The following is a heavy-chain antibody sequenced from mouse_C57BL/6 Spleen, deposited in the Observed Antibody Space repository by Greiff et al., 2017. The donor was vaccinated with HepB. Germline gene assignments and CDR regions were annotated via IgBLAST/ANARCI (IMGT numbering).Heavy chain of an antibody. CDR2: ILPGSGST. D-gene: IGHD2-4*01. V-gene: IGHV1-9*01. Sequence: QVQLQQSGAELMKPGASVKLSCKATGYTFTGYWIEWVKQRPGHGLEWIGEILPGSGSTNYHEKFKGKATFTADTSSNTAYMQLSSLTTEDSAIYCCARRDYYYAMDYWGQGTSVTVSS. CDR3: ARRDYYYAMDY. CDR1: GYTFTGYW. J-gene: IGHJ4*01.